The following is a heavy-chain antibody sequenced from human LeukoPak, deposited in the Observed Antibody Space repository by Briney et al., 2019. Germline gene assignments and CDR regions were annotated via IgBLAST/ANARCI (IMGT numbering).Heavy chain of an antibody. V-gene: IGHV4-59*01. J-gene: IGHJ4*02. CDR2: IYYSGST. CDR3: ARDRGYPIGFDY. CDR1: GGSISSYY. D-gene: IGHD3-22*01. Sequence: SETLSLTCTVSGGSISSYYWSWIRQPPGKGLEWIGYIYYSGSTNYNPSLKSRVTISVDTSKNQFSLKLSSVTAADTAVYYCARDRGYPIGFDYWGQGTLVTVSS.